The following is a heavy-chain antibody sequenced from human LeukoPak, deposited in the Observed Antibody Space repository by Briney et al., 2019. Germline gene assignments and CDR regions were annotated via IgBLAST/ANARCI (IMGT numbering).Heavy chain of an antibody. CDR3: ARDRGYFDY. D-gene: IGHD3-10*01. Sequence: GGSLRLSCAASGFTVTYSYMNWVRQTPGQGLEWVSVIYSGGSTYYADSVKGRFTISRDNSKNTLYLQMNSLRAEDTAVYYCARDRGYFDYWGQGTLVTVSS. V-gene: IGHV3-66*01. CDR2: IYSGGST. CDR1: GFTVTYSY. J-gene: IGHJ4*02.